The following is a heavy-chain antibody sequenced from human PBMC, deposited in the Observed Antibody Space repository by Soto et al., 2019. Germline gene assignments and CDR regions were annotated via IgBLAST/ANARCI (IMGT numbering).Heavy chain of an antibody. CDR2: ISGSGGST. D-gene: IGHD6-13*01. Sequence: EVQLLESGGGLVQPGGSLRLSCAASGFTFSSYAMSWVRQAPGKGLEWVSAISGSGGSTYYADSVKGRFTISRDNSKNTLYLQMNSLRAEDTAVYYCAKDLYQINTAAGDLDAFDIWGKGTMVTVSS. CDR3: AKDLYQINTAAGDLDAFDI. CDR1: GFTFSSYA. V-gene: IGHV3-23*01. J-gene: IGHJ3*02.